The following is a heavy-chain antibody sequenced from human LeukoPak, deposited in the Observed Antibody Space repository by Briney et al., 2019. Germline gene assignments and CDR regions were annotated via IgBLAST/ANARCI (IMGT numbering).Heavy chain of an antibody. CDR1: GFTVSINY. CDR3: ASSRAQLDGGFFDY. Sequence: GGSLRPSCAASGFTVSINYMSWVRQAPGKGLEWVSVIYSGGNTYYADSVKGRFTISRDNSKNTLYLQMNRLRAEDTAVYYCASSRAQLDGGFFDYWGQGTLVTVSS. CDR2: IYSGGNT. D-gene: IGHD1-1*01. J-gene: IGHJ4*02. V-gene: IGHV3-53*01.